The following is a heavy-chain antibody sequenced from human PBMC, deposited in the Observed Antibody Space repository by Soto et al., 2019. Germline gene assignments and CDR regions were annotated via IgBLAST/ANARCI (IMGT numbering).Heavy chain of an antibody. D-gene: IGHD2-15*01. CDR3: ARRSCSGGSCLVYFDY. CDR1: GYTFTSYW. J-gene: IGHJ4*02. Sequence: GESLKISCNGSGYTFTSYWIGWVRQMPGKGLEWMGIIYPGDSYTTYNPSFQGQVTISADKSINTAYLQWSSLKASDTGMYYCARRSCSGGSCLVYFDYWGQGALVTVSS. V-gene: IGHV5-51*01. CDR2: IYPGDSYT.